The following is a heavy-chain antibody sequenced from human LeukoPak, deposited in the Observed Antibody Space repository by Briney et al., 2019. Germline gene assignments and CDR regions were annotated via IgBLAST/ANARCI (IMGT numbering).Heavy chain of an antibody. J-gene: IGHJ4*02. CDR2: IYYSGST. CDR1: GGSISSGGYY. D-gene: IGHD3-10*01. V-gene: IGHV4-31*03. CDR3: ARSLGGFGEIFDY. Sequence: PSETLSLTCTVSGGSISSGGYYWSWIRQHPGKGLEWIGYIYYSGSTYYNPSLKSRVTISVDTSKNQFSLKLSSVTAADTAVYYCARSLGGFGEIFDYWGQGTLVTVSS.